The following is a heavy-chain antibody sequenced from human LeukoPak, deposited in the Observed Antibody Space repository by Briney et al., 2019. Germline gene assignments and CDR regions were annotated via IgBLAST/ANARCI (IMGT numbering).Heavy chain of an antibody. CDR3: ARDNELGYCSSTSCPFGMDV. CDR2: ISGSGGST. D-gene: IGHD2-2*01. V-gene: IGHV3-23*01. Sequence: PGGSLRLSCAASGFTFSSYAMSWVRQAPGKGLEWVSGISGSGGSTYYADSVKGRFTISSSTYYADSVKGRFSISRDNSKNTLYLQMNSLRAEDTAVYYCARDNELGYCSSTSCPFGMDVWGQGTTVTVSS. J-gene: IGHJ6*02. CDR1: GFTFSSYA.